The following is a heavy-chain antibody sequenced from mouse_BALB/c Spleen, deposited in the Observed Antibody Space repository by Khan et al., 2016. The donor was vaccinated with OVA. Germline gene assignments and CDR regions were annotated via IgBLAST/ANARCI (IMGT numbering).Heavy chain of an antibody. CDR2: ISSSGST. J-gene: IGHJ4*01. CDR3: ARDSSRYNYAMDY. Sequence: EVELVESGPGLVKPSQSLSLTCTVTGYSITSDYAWNWIRQFPGNKLEWMGYISSSGSTNYNPALKSRSSITRDTSKNQFFLQLNSVTTEDTATYYCARDSSRYNYAMDYWGQGTSVTVSS. V-gene: IGHV3-2*02. CDR1: GYSITSDYA. D-gene: IGHD2-12*01.